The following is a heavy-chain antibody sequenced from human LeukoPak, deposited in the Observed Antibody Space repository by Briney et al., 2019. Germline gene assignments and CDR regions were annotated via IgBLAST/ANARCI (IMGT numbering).Heavy chain of an antibody. V-gene: IGHV1-46*01. J-gene: IGHJ3*02. CDR3: ARDGWENDFWSRGAFDI. Sequence: GASVKVSCKASGYTFTSYYMHWVRQAPGQGLEWMGIINPSGGSTSYGQKFQGRVTMTRDTSTSTVYMELSSLRSEDTAVYYCARDGWENDFWSRGAFDIWGQGTMVTVSS. CDR2: INPSGGST. CDR1: GYTFTSYY. D-gene: IGHD3-3*01.